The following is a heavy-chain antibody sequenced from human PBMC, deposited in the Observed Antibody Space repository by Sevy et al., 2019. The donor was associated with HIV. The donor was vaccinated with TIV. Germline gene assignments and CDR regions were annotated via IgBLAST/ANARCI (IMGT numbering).Heavy chain of an antibody. CDR2: IIPIFGTA. J-gene: IGHJ6*02. D-gene: IGHD1-26*01. V-gene: IGHV1-69*13. CDR1: GGTFSSYA. Sequence: ASMKVSCKASGGTFSSYAISWVRQAPGQGLEWMGGIIPIFGTANYAQKFQGRVTITADESTSTAYMELSSLRSEDTAVYYCAREGATGNIYYGMDVWGQGTMVTVSS. CDR3: AREGATGNIYYGMDV.